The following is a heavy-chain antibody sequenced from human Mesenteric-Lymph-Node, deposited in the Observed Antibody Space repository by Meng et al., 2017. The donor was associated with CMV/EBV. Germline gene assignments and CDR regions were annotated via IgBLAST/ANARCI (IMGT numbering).Heavy chain of an antibody. J-gene: IGHJ4*02. V-gene: IGHV3-53*01. Sequence: GESLKISCAASGFTVSSNYTSWVRQAPGKGLEWVSVIYSGGSTYYADSVKGRFTISRDNSKNTLYLQMNSLRAEDTAVYYCASGSRPFLGYWGQGTLVTVSS. CDR3: ASGSRPFLGY. CDR1: GFTVSSNY. D-gene: IGHD1-26*01. CDR2: IYSGGST.